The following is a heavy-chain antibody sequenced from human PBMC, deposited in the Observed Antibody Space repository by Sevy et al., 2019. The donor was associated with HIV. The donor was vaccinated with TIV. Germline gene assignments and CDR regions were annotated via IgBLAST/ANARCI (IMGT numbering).Heavy chain of an antibody. CDR2: LNGSGGPT. V-gene: IGHV3-23*01. D-gene: IGHD1-26*01. J-gene: IGHJ3*02. CDR3: AKDTDSGSYVNDAFDI. Sequence: GGSLRLSCAASGFTFSSFAMSWVRQTPGKGLEWVSGLNGSGGPTYYPDSVKGRFTISRDNSKNTLYLQMKSLRAEDTAVYYCAKDTDSGSYVNDAFDIWGQGTMVTVSS. CDR1: GFTFSSFA.